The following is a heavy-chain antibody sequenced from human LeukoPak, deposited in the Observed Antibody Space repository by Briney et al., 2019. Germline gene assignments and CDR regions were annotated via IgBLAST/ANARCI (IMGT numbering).Heavy chain of an antibody. CDR2: IIPILGIA. D-gene: IGHD2-2*02. J-gene: IGHJ4*02. CDR1: GGTFSSYT. CDR3: ARDRSYAPTSTPNCSSTSCYTNFWTVDLDY. Sequence: ASVKVSCKASGGTFSSYTISWVRQAPGQGLEWMGRIIPILGIANYAQKFQGRVTITADKSTSTAYMELRSLRSDDTAVYYCARDRSYAPTSTPNCSSTSCYTNFWTVDLDYWGQGTLVTVSS. V-gene: IGHV1-69*04.